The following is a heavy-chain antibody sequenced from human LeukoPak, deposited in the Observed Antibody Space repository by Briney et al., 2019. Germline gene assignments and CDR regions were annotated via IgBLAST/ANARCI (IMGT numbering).Heavy chain of an antibody. J-gene: IGHJ4*02. V-gene: IGHV4-39*01. Sequence: GSLRLSCAASGFXFSSYSINWVRQAPGKGLEWIGSIYYSGITYYNPSLKSRVTISVDTSKNQFSLMLSSVTAADTAIYYCVRHGYCTGGSCYGPVDYWGQGTLVTVSS. D-gene: IGHD2-15*01. CDR1: GFXFSSYSIN. CDR3: VRHGYCTGGSCYGPVDY. CDR2: IYYSGIT.